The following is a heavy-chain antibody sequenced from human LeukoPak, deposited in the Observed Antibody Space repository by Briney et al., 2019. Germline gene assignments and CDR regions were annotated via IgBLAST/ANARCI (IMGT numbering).Heavy chain of an antibody. CDR3: ARTPYCSSTSCPEAGFDP. CDR1: GYTFTSYG. J-gene: IGHJ5*02. D-gene: IGHD2-2*01. Sequence: RASVKVSCKASGYTFTSYGISWVRQAPGQGLEWMGWISAYNGNTNYAQKLQGRVTMTTDTSTSTAYMELRSLRSDDTAVYYCARTPYCSSTSCPEAGFDPWGQGTLVTVSS. V-gene: IGHV1-18*01. CDR2: ISAYNGNT.